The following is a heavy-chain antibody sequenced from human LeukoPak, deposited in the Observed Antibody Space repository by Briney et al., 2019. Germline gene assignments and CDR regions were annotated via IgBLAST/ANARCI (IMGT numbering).Heavy chain of an antibody. V-gene: IGHV1-18*01. J-gene: IGHJ5*02. CDR3: ARGGYCSGGSCYSKNWFDP. D-gene: IGHD2-15*01. CDR2: ISAYNGNT. CDR1: GYTFTSYG. Sequence: ASVKVSCKASGYTFTSYGISWVRQAPGQGLEWMGWISAYNGNTNYAQKLQGRVTMTTDTSTSTAYMELRSLRSDDTAVYYCARGGYCSGGSCYSKNWFDPWGQGTLVTVSS.